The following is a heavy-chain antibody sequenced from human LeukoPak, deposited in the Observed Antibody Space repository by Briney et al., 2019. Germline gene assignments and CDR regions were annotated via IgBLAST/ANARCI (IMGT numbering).Heavy chain of an antibody. CDR1: GYSINNDYY. CDR3: ARVVSGVGYYMDV. J-gene: IGHJ6*03. D-gene: IGHD1-26*01. Sequence: SETLSHTCTVSGYSINNDYYWGWIRQPPGKGLEWIGSIYHSGSTYYNPSLKSRFTISVDTSKNQLSLKLSSVTAADTAVYYCARVVSGVGYYMDVWGKGTTVTVSS. CDR2: IYHSGST. V-gene: IGHV4-38-2*02.